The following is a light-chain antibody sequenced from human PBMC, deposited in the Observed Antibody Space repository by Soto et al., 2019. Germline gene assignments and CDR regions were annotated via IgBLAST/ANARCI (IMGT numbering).Light chain of an antibody. J-gene: IGLJ1*01. CDR1: SSDVGGYNY. V-gene: IGLV2-14*01. Sequence: QSALTQPASVSGSPGQSITISCPGNSSDVGGYNYVSWYQQHPGKAPKLMIYDVSNRPSGVSNRFSGSKSGNTASLTISGLQAEDEADYYCSSYTSSSTLVFGTGTKVTVL. CDR2: DVS. CDR3: SSYTSSSTLV.